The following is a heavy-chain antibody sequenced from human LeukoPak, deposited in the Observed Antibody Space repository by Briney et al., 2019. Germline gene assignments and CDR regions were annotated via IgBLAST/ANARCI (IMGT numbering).Heavy chain of an antibody. CDR2: IRYDGNNK. D-gene: IGHD6-13*01. J-gene: IGHJ4*02. CDR1: GFTFSSYE. Sequence: GGSLRLSCAASGFTFSSYEMNWVRQAPGKGLEWVAFIRYDGNNKNYADSVKGRFTISRDNSKNTLYLQMNSLRAEDTAVYYCAKTAGIAAAADFDYWGQGTLVTVSS. CDR3: AKTAGIAAAADFDY. V-gene: IGHV3-30*02.